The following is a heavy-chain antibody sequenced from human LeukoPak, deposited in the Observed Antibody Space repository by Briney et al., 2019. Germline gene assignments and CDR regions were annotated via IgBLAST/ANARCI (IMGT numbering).Heavy chain of an antibody. CDR2: ISGSGGST. V-gene: IGHV3-23*01. Sequence: GGSLRLSCAASGFTFSSYAMSWIRQAPGKGLEWVSAISGSGGSTYYADSVKGRFTISRDNSKNTLYLQMNSLRAEDTAVYYCAKTATIFGVVPIISWGQGTLVTVSS. CDR3: AKTATIFGVVPIIS. CDR1: GFTFSSYA. J-gene: IGHJ4*02. D-gene: IGHD3-3*01.